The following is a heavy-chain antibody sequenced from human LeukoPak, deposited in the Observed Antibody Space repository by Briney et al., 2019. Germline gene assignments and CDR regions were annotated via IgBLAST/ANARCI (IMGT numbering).Heavy chain of an antibody. J-gene: IGHJ4*02. CDR3: ARSPTVIRPFDY. Sequence: ASVKVSFKASGYTFTGYCMHWVRQAPGQGLEWMGWINPNSGGTNYAQKFQGRVTMTRDTSISTAYMELSRLRSDDTAVYYCARSPTVIRPFDYWGQGTLVTVSS. D-gene: IGHD4-11*01. CDR1: GYTFTGYC. V-gene: IGHV1-2*02. CDR2: INPNSGGT.